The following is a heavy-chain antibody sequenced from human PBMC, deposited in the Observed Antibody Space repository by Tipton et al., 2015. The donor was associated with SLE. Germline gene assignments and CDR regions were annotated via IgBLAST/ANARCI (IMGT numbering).Heavy chain of an antibody. CDR1: GGSITSGGNY. D-gene: IGHD2-2*01. V-gene: IGHV4-31*03. J-gene: IGHJ4*02. CDR3: ARRCQYQLLR. Sequence: TLSLTCNVSGGSITSGGNYWSWIRQHPGKGLEWIGYIGYSGTTYYNPSLKSRVTISADMSKNQFSLKVTSVTAADTAVYYCARRCQYQLLRWGQGTLVTVSS. CDR2: IGYSGTT.